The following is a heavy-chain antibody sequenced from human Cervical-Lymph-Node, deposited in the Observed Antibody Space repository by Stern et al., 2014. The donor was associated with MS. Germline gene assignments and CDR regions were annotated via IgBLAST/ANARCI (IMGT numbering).Heavy chain of an antibody. CDR1: GYTFTSYA. CDR3: AKEGANDCFDY. Sequence: VQLVQSWAEVRKPGASVKVSCQASGYTFTSYAMNWVRQAPGQRLEWMGGINAGTGNTKYSQKFQARVTLTRDTSASTAYMELSSLRSEDTAVYYCAKEGANDCFDYWGQGTLVTVSS. V-gene: IGHV1-3*01. J-gene: IGHJ4*02. CDR2: INAGTGNT.